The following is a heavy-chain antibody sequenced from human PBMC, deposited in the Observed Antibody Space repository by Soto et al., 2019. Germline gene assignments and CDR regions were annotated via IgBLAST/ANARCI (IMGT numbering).Heavy chain of an antibody. CDR2: IIPIFGTA. CDR1: GGTFSSYA. J-gene: IGHJ4*02. Sequence: GASVKVSSKASGGTFSSYAISRVRQAPGQGLEWMGGIIPIFGTANYAQKFQGRVTITADESTSTAYMELSSLRSEDTAVYYCALYSSSYLFDYWGQGTLVTVS. V-gene: IGHV1-69*13. CDR3: ALYSSSYLFDY. D-gene: IGHD6-6*01.